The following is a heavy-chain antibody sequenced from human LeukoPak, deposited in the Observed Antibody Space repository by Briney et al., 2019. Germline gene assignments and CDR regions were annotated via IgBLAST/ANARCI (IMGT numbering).Heavy chain of an antibody. V-gene: IGHV3-30*18. D-gene: IGHD3-3*01. CDR3: TKDSDVSSGYYDGY. CDR2: ISHDENDK. J-gene: IGHJ4*02. CDR1: GFRFSSYG. Sequence: GRSLRLSCAASGFRFSSYGIHWVRQAPGKGLEWVAFISHDENDKHYTDSVKGRFTISRDNSRTTVFLQMNSLRPEDTGVYYCTKDSDVSSGYYDGYWGQGTLVTVSS.